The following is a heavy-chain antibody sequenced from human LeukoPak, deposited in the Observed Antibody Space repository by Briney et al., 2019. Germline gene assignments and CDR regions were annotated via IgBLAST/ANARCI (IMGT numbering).Heavy chain of an antibody. V-gene: IGHV4-34*01. CDR1: GGSFSGYY. CDR3: ARGYSSSWERRIYYYYYGMDV. D-gene: IGHD6-13*01. J-gene: IGHJ6*02. CDR2: INHSGST. Sequence: SETLSLTCAVYGGSFSGYYWSWIRQPPGKGLEWIGEINHSGSTNYNPSLKSRVTISVDTSKNQFSLKLSSVTAADTAVYYCARGYSSSWERRIYYYYYGMDVWGQGTTVTVSS.